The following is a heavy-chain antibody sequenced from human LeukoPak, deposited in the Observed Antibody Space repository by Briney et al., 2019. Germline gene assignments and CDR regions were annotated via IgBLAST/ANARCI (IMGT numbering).Heavy chain of an antibody. CDR2: IKQDGSEK. Sequence: GGSLRLSCAASGLTFSSFWMSWLRQAPGKGLEWVANIKQDGSEKYYVDSVKGRCTISRDNAKNSLYLQMNSRRVEDTAVYYCARDRGYSCGYWGQGTLVTVSS. V-gene: IGHV3-7*05. D-gene: IGHD5-18*01. CDR3: ARDRGYSCGY. CDR1: GLTFSSFW. J-gene: IGHJ4*02.